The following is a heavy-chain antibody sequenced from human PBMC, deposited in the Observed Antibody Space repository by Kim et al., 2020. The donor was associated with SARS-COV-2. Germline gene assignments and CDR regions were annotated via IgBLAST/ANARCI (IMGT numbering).Heavy chain of an antibody. Sequence: ASVKVSCKASGYTFTSYGISWVRQAPGQGLEWMGWISAYNGNTNYAQKLQGRVTMTTDTSTSTAYMELRSLRSDDTAVYYCARRQPYPSQYYYGSGSYYNGPGSSYYYYGMDVWGQGTTVTVSS. CDR3: ARRQPYPSQYYYGSGSYYNGPGSSYYYYGMDV. CDR1: GYTFTSYG. D-gene: IGHD3-10*01. J-gene: IGHJ6*02. V-gene: IGHV1-18*04. CDR2: ISAYNGNT.